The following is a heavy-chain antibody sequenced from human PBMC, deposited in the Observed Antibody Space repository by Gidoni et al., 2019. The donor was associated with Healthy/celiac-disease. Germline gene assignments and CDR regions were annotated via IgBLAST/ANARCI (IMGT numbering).Heavy chain of an antibody. CDR3: ARHEDDSGSYGSFDY. Sequence: QLQLQESGPGLVKPSETLSLTCTVSGGSISSSSYYWGWIRQPPGKGLEWIGSIYYSGSTYYNPSLKSRVTISVDTSKNQFSLKLSSVTAADTAVYYCARHEDDSGSYGSFDYWGQGTLVTVSS. CDR1: GGSISSSSYY. CDR2: IYYSGST. V-gene: IGHV4-39*01. J-gene: IGHJ4*02. D-gene: IGHD5-18*01.